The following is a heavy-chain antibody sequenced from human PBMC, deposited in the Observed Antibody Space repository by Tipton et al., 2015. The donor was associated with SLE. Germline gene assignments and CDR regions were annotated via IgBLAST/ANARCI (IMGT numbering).Heavy chain of an antibody. CDR2: INHSGST. Sequence: TLSLTCTVSGGSISSYYWSWIRQPPGKGLEWIGEINHSGSTNYNPSLKSRVTISVDTSKKQFSLKLSSVTAADTAVYYCARDQGDLRFFDYWGQGTLVTVSS. CDR1: GGSISSYY. V-gene: IGHV4-59*01. CDR3: ARDQGDLRFFDY. J-gene: IGHJ4*02. D-gene: IGHD3-3*01.